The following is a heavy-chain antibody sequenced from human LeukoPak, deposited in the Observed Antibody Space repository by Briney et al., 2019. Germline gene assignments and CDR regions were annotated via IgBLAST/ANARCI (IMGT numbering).Heavy chain of an antibody. V-gene: IGHV1-46*03. Sequence: ASVKVSCKASGYTFTGYYMHWVRQAPGQGLEWMGIINPRGGSTSYAQKFQGRVTMTRDTSTSTVYMELSSLRSEDTAVYYCAISGYDLDADYWGQGTMVTVSS. CDR2: INPRGGST. CDR3: AISGYDLDADY. D-gene: IGHD5-12*01. CDR1: GYTFTGYY. J-gene: IGHJ4*02.